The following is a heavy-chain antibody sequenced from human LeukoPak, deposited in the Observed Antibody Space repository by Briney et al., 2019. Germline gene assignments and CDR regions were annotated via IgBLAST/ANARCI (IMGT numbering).Heavy chain of an antibody. CDR2: ISWNSGNI. J-gene: IGHJ4*02. D-gene: IGHD3-22*01. V-gene: IGHV3-9*01. Sequence: GGSLRLSCAASGFTFDDYAMHWVRQAPGKGLEWVSGISWNSGNIGYGDSVKGRFTISRDNAKNSLYLQMNSLRAEDTAMYYCAREYSSGYYIDYWGQGTLVTVSS. CDR1: GFTFDDYA. CDR3: AREYSSGYYIDY.